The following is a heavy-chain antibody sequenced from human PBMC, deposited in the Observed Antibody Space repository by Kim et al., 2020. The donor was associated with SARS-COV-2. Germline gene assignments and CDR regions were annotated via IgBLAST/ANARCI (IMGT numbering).Heavy chain of an antibody. V-gene: IGHV5-10-1*01. CDR3: ALIEGTMVRGVMTDN. D-gene: IGHD3-10*01. Sequence: GESLKISCKGSGYSFTSYWISWVRQMPGKGLEWMGRIDPSDSYTNYSPSFQGHVTISADKSISTAYLQWSSLKASDTAMYYCALIEGTMVRGVMTDNWGQGTLVTVSS. J-gene: IGHJ4*02. CDR2: IDPSDSYT. CDR1: GYSFTSYW.